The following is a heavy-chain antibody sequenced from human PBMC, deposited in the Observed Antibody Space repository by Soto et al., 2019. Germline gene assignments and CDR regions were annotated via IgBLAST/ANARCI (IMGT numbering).Heavy chain of an antibody. V-gene: IGHV3-64D*06. CDR3: VKGEYYYDSSGYYPFDY. CDR1: GFTFSNYA. Sequence: PGGSLRLSCSASGFTFSNYAMHWVRQAPGKGLEYVSSISTNGGSTHYTDSVKGRFTISRDNSKNTQYLQMSSLRADDTAVYYFVKGEYYYDSSGYYPFDYWGQGTLVTVSS. J-gene: IGHJ4*02. CDR2: ISTNGGST. D-gene: IGHD3-22*01.